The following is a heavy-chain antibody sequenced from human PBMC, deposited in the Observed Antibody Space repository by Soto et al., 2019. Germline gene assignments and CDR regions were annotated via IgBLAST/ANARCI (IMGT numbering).Heavy chain of an antibody. CDR2: MNPNSGNT. Sequence: ASVKVSCKASGYTFTSYVTNWVRQATGQGLEWMGWMNPNSGNTGYAQKFQGRVTMTRNTSISTAYMELSSLRSEDTAVYYCATNTYYDFWSGYPPPYYYYYYMDVWGKGTTVTVSS. CDR1: GYTFTSYV. D-gene: IGHD3-3*01. V-gene: IGHV1-8*01. J-gene: IGHJ6*03. CDR3: ATNTYYDFWSGYPPPYYYYYYMDV.